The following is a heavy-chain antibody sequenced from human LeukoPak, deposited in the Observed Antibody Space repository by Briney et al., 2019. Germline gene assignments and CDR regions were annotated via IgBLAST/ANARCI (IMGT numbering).Heavy chain of an antibody. CDR3: ARDPESSSFDL. V-gene: IGHV3-7*01. J-gene: IGHJ4*02. CDR1: GFTFSSYW. Sequence: HPGGSLRLSCAASGFTFSSYWMSWVRQAPGKGLEWVANIDQGGSVRNYMDSLKGRCTISRDNAKKSLYLEINSLRADDTAVYYCARDPESSSFDLWGRGALVTVSS. CDR2: IDQGGSVR. D-gene: IGHD6-13*01.